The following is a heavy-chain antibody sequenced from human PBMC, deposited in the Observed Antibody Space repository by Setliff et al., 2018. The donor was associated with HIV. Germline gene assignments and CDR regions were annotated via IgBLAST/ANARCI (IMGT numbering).Heavy chain of an antibody. J-gene: IGHJ3*02. D-gene: IGHD5-18*01. V-gene: IGHV4-34*01. CDR2: INHSGST. Sequence: SETLSLTCAVYGGSFSGYYWSWIRQPPGKGLEWIGEINHSGSTNYNPSLKSRVTISVDTSKNQFSLKLSSVTAADTAVYYCARALPGGYNYDNAFDIWGQGTMVTVSS. CDR1: GGSFSGYY. CDR3: ARALPGGYNYDNAFDI.